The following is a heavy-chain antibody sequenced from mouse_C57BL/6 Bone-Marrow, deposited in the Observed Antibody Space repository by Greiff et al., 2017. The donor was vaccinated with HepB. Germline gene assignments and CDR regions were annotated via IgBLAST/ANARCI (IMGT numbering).Heavy chain of an antibody. D-gene: IGHD1-1*01. CDR3: ARGKTSITTENAMDY. J-gene: IGHJ4*01. Sequence: QVQLQQSGPELVKPGASVKISCKASGYAFSSSWMNWVKQRPGKGLEWIGRIYPGDGDTNYNGKFKGKATLTADKSSSTAYMQLSSLTSEDSAVYFCARGKTSITTENAMDYWGQGTSVTVSS. V-gene: IGHV1-82*01. CDR2: IYPGDGDT. CDR1: GYAFSSSW.